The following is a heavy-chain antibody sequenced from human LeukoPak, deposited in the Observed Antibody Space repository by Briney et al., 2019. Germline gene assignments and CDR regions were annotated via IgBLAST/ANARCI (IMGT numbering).Heavy chain of an antibody. V-gene: IGHV4-59*01. Sequence: SETLSLTCTVSGGSISSYYWSWIRQPPGKGLEWIGYIYYSGSTNYNPSLKSRVTISVDTSKNQFSLKLSSVTAADTAVYYCARRVEWELNAFDIWGQGTMVTVSS. CDR3: ARRVEWELNAFDI. J-gene: IGHJ3*02. CDR1: GGSISSYY. CDR2: IYYSGST. D-gene: IGHD1-26*01.